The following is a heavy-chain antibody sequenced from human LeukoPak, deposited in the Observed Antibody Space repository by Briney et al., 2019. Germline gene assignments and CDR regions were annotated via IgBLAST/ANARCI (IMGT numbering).Heavy chain of an antibody. CDR3: ARRLVVRGVIIYPDDAFDI. CDR2: INSDGSST. D-gene: IGHD3-10*01. CDR1: GFTFSSYW. Sequence: PGGSLRLSCAASGFTFSSYWTHWVRQAPGKGLVWVSRINSDGSSTSYADSVKGRFTISRDNAKNTLYLQMNSLRAEDTAVYYCARRLVVRGVIIYPDDAFDIWGQGTMVTVSS. J-gene: IGHJ3*02. V-gene: IGHV3-74*01.